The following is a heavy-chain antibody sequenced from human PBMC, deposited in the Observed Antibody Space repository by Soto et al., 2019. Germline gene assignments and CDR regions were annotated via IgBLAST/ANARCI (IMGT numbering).Heavy chain of an antibody. D-gene: IGHD2-21*02. J-gene: IGHJ5*02. V-gene: IGHV4-4*02. CDR2: VYHTGDT. CDR1: GGTVASSHW. CDR3: AREIVTAGGNNYFDP. Sequence: SETLSLTCGVSGGTVASSHWWSWVRQSPGGGLEWIGNVYHTGDTNFNPSLQSRVTIPVDKSNNQFSLRLNSLTAADTAVYFCAREIVTAGGNNYFDPWGPGTLVTVSS.